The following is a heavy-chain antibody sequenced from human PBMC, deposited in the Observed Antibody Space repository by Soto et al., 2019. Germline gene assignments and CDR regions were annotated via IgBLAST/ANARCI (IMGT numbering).Heavy chain of an antibody. Sequence: PGESLKISCHCSGYTFSNFWIAWVRQLPGKGLEYMGIIYPGDSETRYSPSFHGKVTISADRSIGTAYLQWSSLEASDSAFYFCARSPRSSSYFDYWGQGALVTFSS. J-gene: IGHJ4*02. CDR3: ARSPRSSSYFDY. D-gene: IGHD6-13*01. CDR2: IYPGDSET. CDR1: GYTFSNFW. V-gene: IGHV5-51*01.